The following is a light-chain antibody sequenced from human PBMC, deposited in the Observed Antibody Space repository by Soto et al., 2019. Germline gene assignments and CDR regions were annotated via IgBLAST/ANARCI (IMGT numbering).Light chain of an antibody. V-gene: IGKV2-28*01. CDR1: QSLLHSNGYNY. CDR2: LGS. J-gene: IGKJ1*01. CDR3: MQPLQSWT. Sequence: PLSLPVTPGEPASISCMSSQSLLHSNGYNYLDWYLQKPGQSPQLLIYLGSNRASGVPDRFSGSGSGTDFTLKISRVEAEDVGVYYCMQPLQSWTFGQGTKVDIK.